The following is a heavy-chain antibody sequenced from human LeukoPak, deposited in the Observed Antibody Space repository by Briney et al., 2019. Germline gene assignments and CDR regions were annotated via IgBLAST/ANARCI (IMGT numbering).Heavy chain of an antibody. CDR3: ARVVAVAGNIVAFDI. V-gene: IGHV3-33*01. CDR1: GFTLSSYG. Sequence: GGSLRLSCAASGFTLSSYGMHWVRQAPGKGLEWVAVIWYDGSNKYYADSVKGRFTISRDNSKNTLYLQMNSLRAEDTAVYYCARVVAVAGNIVAFDIWGQGTMVTVSS. D-gene: IGHD6-19*01. CDR2: IWYDGSNK. J-gene: IGHJ3*02.